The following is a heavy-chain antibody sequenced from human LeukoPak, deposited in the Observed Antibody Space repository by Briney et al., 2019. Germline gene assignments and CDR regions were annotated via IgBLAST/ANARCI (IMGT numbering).Heavy chain of an antibody. CDR2: IYYSGST. CDR3: ARAGGDIVATTINWFDP. V-gene: IGHV4-30-4*01. Sequence: SETLSLTCTVSGGSISSGDYYWSWIHQPPGKGLEWIGYIYYSGSTYYNPSLKSRVTISVDTSKNQFSLKLSSVTAADTAVYYCARAGGDIVATTINWFDPWGQGTLVTVSS. CDR1: GGSISSGDYY. J-gene: IGHJ5*02. D-gene: IGHD5-12*01.